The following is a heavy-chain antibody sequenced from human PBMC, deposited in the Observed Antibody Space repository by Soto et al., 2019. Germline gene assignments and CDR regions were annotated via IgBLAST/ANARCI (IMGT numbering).Heavy chain of an antibody. CDR2: ISAHNGDT. D-gene: IGHD3-22*01. CDR1: GYTFNYYG. V-gene: IGHV1-18*04. CDR3: ARDWSRYFDSSGLMWFY. J-gene: IGHJ4*02. Sequence: ASVKVSCKASGYTFNYYGISWVRQAPGQGLEWVGWISAHNGDTKYAQNLQGRLTLTTDTSTSTAYMELTSLTSDDTAVYYCARDWSRYFDSSGLMWFYWGQGTWGTVSS.